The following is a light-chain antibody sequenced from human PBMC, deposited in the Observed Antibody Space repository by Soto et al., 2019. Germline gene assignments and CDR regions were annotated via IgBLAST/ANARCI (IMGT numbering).Light chain of an antibody. CDR1: SSDVGGYNY. V-gene: IGLV2-11*01. J-gene: IGLJ2*01. CDR2: DVS. Sequence: QSVLTQPRSVSGSPGQSVTISCTGSSSDVGGYNYVSWYQQHPGKAPKLVIYDVSKRPSGVPDRFSGSKSGNTASLTISGLQAEDEADYSCCSYAGSSVVFGGGTKLTVL. CDR3: CSYAGSSVV.